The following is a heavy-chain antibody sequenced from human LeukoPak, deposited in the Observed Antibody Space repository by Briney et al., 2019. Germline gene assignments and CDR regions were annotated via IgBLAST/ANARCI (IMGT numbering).Heavy chain of an antibody. J-gene: IGHJ4*02. CDR2: IRSKANSYAT. CDR1: GFTFSGSA. Sequence: GGSLRLSCAASGFTFSGSAMHWVRQASGKGLEWVGRIRSKANSYATAYAASVKGRFTISRDDSKNTAYLQMNSLKTEDTAVYYCTAPMGATTGYWGQGTLVTVSS. D-gene: IGHD1-26*01. CDR3: TAPMGATTGY. V-gene: IGHV3-73*01.